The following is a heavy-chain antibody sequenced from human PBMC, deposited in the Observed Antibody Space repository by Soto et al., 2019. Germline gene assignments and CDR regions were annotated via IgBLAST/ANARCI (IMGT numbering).Heavy chain of an antibody. D-gene: IGHD3-3*01. V-gene: IGHV1-2*02. CDR2: INPATGAA. CDR3: ARGGGVGVAGSAAFDM. Sequence: QLHLVQSGAVVKKPGASVTVSCSASGYPVTAYYMHWVRQAPGRGLEWMGGINPATGAAKYTQTSQGGVTMTRDTSPSTVFMDLSGLTSEDTAVFYCARGGGVGVAGSAAFDMWGQGTLVTVSS. J-gene: IGHJ3*02. CDR1: GYPVTAYY.